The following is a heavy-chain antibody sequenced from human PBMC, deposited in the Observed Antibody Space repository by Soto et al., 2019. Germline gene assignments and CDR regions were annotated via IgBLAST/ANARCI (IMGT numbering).Heavy chain of an antibody. CDR1: GGSISSYY. D-gene: IGHD4-17*01. CDR2: IYYSGST. J-gene: IGHJ4*02. CDR3: ARALDYVDYEGGFDY. Sequence: QVQLQESGPGLVKPSETLSLTCTVSGGSISSYYWSWIRQPPGKGLEWIGYIYYSGSTNYNPSLITRVTISVDTSKNQFSLKLSSVTAADTAVYYCARALDYVDYEGGFDYWGQGTLVTVSS. V-gene: IGHV4-59*01.